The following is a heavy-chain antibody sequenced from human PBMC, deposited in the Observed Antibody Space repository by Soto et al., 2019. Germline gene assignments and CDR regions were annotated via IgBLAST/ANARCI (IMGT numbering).Heavy chain of an antibody. CDR1: GFTFSSYG. Sequence: PGGSLRLSCAASGFTFSSYGMHWVRQAPGKGLEWVAVIWYDGSNKYYADSVKGRFTISRDNSKNTLYLQMNSLRAEDTAVYYCARYCSGGSCYPARVDYYYYGMDVWGQGTTVTVSS. D-gene: IGHD2-15*01. V-gene: IGHV3-33*01. CDR3: ARYCSGGSCYPARVDYYYYGMDV. CDR2: IWYDGSNK. J-gene: IGHJ6*02.